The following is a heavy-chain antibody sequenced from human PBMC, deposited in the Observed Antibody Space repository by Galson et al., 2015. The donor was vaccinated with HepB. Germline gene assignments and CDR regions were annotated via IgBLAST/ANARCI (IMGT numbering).Heavy chain of an antibody. Sequence: SLRLSCAASGFTFSTYAMNWVRQAPGKGLESISYIRAGSSIISYADSVKGRFTISRDNSKDTLYLQLNSLRTEDTAVYYCATVAWVVTSGFDIWGQGTMVTVSS. CDR2: IRAGSSII. V-gene: IGHV3-48*01. CDR3: ATVAWVVTSGFDI. J-gene: IGHJ3*02. D-gene: IGHD4-23*01. CDR1: GFTFSTYA.